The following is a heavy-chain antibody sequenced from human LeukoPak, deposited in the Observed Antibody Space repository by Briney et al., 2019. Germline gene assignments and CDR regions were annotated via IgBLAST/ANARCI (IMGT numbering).Heavy chain of an antibody. CDR3: ARDLYTHYYFDY. CDR1: GFTFSSYA. D-gene: IGHD2-2*02. Sequence: GGSLRLSCAASGFTFSSYAMHWVRQAPGKGLEWVAVISYDGSNKYYADSVKGRFTISRDNSKNTLYLQMNSQRAEDTAVYYCARDLYTHYYFDYWGQGTLVTVSS. CDR2: ISYDGSNK. J-gene: IGHJ4*02. V-gene: IGHV3-30-3*01.